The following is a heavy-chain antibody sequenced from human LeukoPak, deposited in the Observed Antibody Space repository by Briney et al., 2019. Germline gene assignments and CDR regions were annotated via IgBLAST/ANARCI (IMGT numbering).Heavy chain of an antibody. J-gene: IGHJ6*03. D-gene: IGHD3-3*01. CDR1: GFTFSSYS. CDR2: ISSSSSYI. V-gene: IGHV3-21*01. Sequence: PGGSLRLSCAASGFTFSSYSMNWVRQAPGKGLEWVSSISSSSSYIYYADSVKGRFTTSRDNAKNSLYLQMNSLRAEDTAVYYCAGTPYYDFWGGSYYMDVWGIGTTVTVSS. CDR3: AGTPYYDFWGGSYYMDV.